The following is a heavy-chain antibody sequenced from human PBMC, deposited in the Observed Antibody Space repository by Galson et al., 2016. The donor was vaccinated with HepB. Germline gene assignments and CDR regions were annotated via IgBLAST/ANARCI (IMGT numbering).Heavy chain of an antibody. CDR1: GFTFSSYG. CDR2: IWYDGSNK. CDR3: ARDGCGGDCHFAVT. V-gene: IGHV3-33*01. D-gene: IGHD2-21*02. Sequence: SLRLSCAASGFTFSSYGMHWVRQAPGKGLEWVAGIWYDGSNKNSAASVKGRFTVSRDNSKNTLYLQMNSLRAEDTAVYYCARDGCGGDCHFAVTWGQGTLVTFSS. J-gene: IGHJ4*02.